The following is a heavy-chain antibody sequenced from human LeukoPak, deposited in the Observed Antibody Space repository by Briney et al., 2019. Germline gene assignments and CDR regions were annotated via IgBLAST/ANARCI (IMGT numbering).Heavy chain of an antibody. CDR2: IYYSGST. D-gene: IGHD3-10*01. CDR1: GGSFSGYY. Sequence: SSETLSLTCAVYGGSFSGYYWSWIRQPPGKGLEWIGYIYYSGSTNYNPSLKSRVTISVDTSKNQFSLKLSSVTAADTAVYYCASNYYGSGSLDYWGQGNLVTVSS. CDR3: ASNYYGSGSLDY. V-gene: IGHV4-59*08. J-gene: IGHJ4*02.